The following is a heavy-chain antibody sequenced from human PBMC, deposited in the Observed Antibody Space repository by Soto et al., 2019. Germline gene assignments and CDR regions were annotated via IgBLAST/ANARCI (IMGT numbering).Heavy chain of an antibody. CDR3: TRDDSFGWTQDY. V-gene: IGHV3-33*01. J-gene: IGHJ4*02. D-gene: IGHD6-19*01. CDR2: IWYDGSQK. CDR1: GFTFSHYG. Sequence: ESGGGVVQPGRSLRLSCVVSGFTFSHYGMHWVRQAPGKGLEWVAFIWYDGSQKYYGDAVKGRFTISRDDSKNTVYLEMNSLRADDTALYYCTRDDSFGWTQDYWGQGTLVTVSS.